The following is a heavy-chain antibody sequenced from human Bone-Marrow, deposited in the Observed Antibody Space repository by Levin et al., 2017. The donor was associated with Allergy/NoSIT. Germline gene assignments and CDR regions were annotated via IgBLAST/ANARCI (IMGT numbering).Heavy chain of an antibody. CDR2: IGSGSSVI. V-gene: IGHV3-48*01. CDR1: GFMFSNYG. J-gene: IGHJ4*02. Sequence: ETLSLTCAVSGFMFSNYGMSWVRLAPGKGLEWVSFIGSGSSVISYADSVKGRFTISRDEVKKSLYLQMNSLRAEDTGVYFCARERNQLLQYWGQGTRVTVSS. D-gene: IGHD2-2*01. CDR3: ARERNQLLQY.